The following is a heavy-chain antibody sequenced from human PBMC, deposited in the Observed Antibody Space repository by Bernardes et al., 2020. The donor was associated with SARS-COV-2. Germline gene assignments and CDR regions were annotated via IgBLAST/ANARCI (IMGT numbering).Heavy chain of an antibody. V-gene: IGHV3-21*01. CDR3: AREAYCSSTSCYNDY. Sequence: GGSLRLSCAASGFTFSSSSLSWVRRAPGKGLEWVSSISRISTYIYYADSVKGRFTISRDNAKNSLYLQMDSLRAEDTAVYYCAREAYCSSTSCYNDYWGQGTLVTVSS. CDR1: GFTFSSSS. J-gene: IGHJ4*02. CDR2: ISRISTYI. D-gene: IGHD2-2*02.